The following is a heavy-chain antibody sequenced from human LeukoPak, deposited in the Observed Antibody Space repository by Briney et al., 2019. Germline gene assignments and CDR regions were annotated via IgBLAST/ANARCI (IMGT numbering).Heavy chain of an antibody. CDR2: IYSGGST. J-gene: IGHJ4*02. D-gene: IGHD6-19*01. CDR1: GFTVSSNY. Sequence: GGSLRLSCAASGFTVSSNYMSWVRQAPGKGLEWVSVIYSGGSTYYADSVKGRFTISRDNSKNTLHLQMNSLRAEDTAIYYCARDRGLGQWLDYWGQGTLVTVSS. CDR3: ARDRGLGQWLDY. V-gene: IGHV3-53*01.